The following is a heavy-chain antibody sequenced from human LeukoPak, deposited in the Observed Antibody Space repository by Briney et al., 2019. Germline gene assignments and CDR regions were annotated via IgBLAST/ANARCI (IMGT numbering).Heavy chain of an antibody. CDR3: ARAEYSSSWKYFYGVDV. V-gene: IGHV3-33*01. J-gene: IGHJ6*02. D-gene: IGHD6-6*01. CDR1: GFTFSSYG. Sequence: PGRSLRLSCAASGFTFSSYGMHWVRQAPGKELEWVAVIWYDGSNKYYADSVKGRFTISRDNSKITLYLQMNSLRAEDTAVYYCARAEYSSSWKYFYGVDVWGQGTTVTVSS. CDR2: IWYDGSNK.